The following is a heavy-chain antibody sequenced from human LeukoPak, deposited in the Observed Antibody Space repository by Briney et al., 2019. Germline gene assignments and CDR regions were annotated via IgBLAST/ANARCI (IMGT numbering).Heavy chain of an antibody. Sequence: GGSLRLSCAASGFTFSGYSMNWVRQAPGKGLEWVSSISSSSSYIYYADSVKGRFTISRDNAKNSLYLQMNSLRAEDTAVYYCARDWSVGGRRDGYNFFDYWGQGTLVTVSS. CDR2: ISSSSSYI. V-gene: IGHV3-21*01. CDR1: GFTFSGYS. D-gene: IGHD5-24*01. CDR3: ARDWSVGGRRDGYNFFDY. J-gene: IGHJ4*02.